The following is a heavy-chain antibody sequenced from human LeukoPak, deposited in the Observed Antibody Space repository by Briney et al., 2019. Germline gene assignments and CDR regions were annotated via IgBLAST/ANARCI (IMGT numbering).Heavy chain of an antibody. V-gene: IGHV4-31*03. D-gene: IGHD1-26*01. J-gene: IGHJ3*02. Sequence: SETLSLTCTVSGGSISSGGYYWSWIRQHPGKGLEWIGHVYYSGTTHYNPSLMSRVTISVDASKNQFSLKLSSVTAADTAVYYCARGRGYGGNYLRAFDIWGQGTMVSVSS. CDR2: VYYSGTT. CDR1: GGSISSGGYY. CDR3: ARGRGYGGNYLRAFDI.